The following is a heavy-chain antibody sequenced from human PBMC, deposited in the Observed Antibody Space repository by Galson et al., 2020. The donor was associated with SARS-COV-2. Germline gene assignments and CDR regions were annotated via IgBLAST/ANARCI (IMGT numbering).Heavy chain of an antibody. Sequence: SQASETLSLTCAVYGGSFSGYYWSWIRQPPGKGLEWIGEINHSGSTNYNPSLKSRVTISVDTSKNQFSLKLSSVTAADTAVYYCARKKLGYCSSTSCYAGPNPFDYWGQGTLVTVSS. CDR1: GGSFSGYY. D-gene: IGHD2-2*01. J-gene: IGHJ4*02. CDR3: ARKKLGYCSSTSCYAGPNPFDY. V-gene: IGHV4-34*01. CDR2: INHSGST.